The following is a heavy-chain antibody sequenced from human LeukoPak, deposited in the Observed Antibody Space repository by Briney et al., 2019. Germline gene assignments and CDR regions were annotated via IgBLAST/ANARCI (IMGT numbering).Heavy chain of an antibody. CDR2: MNPNSGNT. Sequence: ASVKASCKASGYTFTSYDINWVRQATGQGLEWMGWMNPNSGNTGYAQKFQGRVTITRNTSISTAYMELSSLRSEDTAVYYCAAYYYGSGSDHDAFDIWGQGTMVTVSS. CDR1: GYTFTSYD. V-gene: IGHV1-8*03. J-gene: IGHJ3*02. CDR3: AAYYYGSGSDHDAFDI. D-gene: IGHD3-10*01.